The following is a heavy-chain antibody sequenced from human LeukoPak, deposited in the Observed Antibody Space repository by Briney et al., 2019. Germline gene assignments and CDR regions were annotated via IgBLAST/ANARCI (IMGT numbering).Heavy chain of an antibody. CDR1: GFTVSSNY. CDR3: AKGSPLDLGAGESYYYGMGV. V-gene: IGHV3-53*01. J-gene: IGHJ6*02. Sequence: PGGSLRLSCAASGFTVSSNYMSWVRQAPGKGLEWVSVIYSGGSTYYADSVKGRFTISRDNSKNTLYLQMNSLRAEDTAVYYCAKGSPLDLGAGESYYYGMGVRGQGTTVTVSS. CDR2: IYSGGST. D-gene: IGHD3-10*01.